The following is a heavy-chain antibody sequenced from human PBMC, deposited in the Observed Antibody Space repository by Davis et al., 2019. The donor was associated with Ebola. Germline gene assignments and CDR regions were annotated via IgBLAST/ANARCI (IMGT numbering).Heavy chain of an antibody. V-gene: IGHV3-23*01. Sequence: PGGSLRLSCAASGFTFNNYAMNWVRQAPGKGLAWVSSISGSGGDTNYADSVKGRFTISRDNSKNTLYLHMNSLRAEDTALYYCARAVGPIYFDYWGQGTLVTVSS. J-gene: IGHJ4*02. CDR1: GFTFNNYA. CDR3: ARAVGPIYFDY. D-gene: IGHD1-26*01. CDR2: ISGSGGDT.